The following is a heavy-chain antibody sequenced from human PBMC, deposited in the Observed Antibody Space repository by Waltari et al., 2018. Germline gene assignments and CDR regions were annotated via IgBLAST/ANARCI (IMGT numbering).Heavy chain of an antibody. J-gene: IGHJ3*02. V-gene: IGHV1-3*01. Sequence: QVQLVQSGAEVKKPGASVKVSCKASGYTFTSYAMHWVRQAPGQRLEWMGWINAGNGNTKYSQKFQGRGTITRDTSASTAYMELSSLRSEDTAVYYCAREAFEDAVDIWGQGTMVTVSS. CDR2: INAGNGNT. D-gene: IGHD3-3*02. CDR3: AREAFEDAVDI. CDR1: GYTFTSYA.